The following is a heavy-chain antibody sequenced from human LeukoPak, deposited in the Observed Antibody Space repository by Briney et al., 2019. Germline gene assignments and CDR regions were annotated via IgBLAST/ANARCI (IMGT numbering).Heavy chain of an antibody. D-gene: IGHD2-2*01. CDR2: ISWNSGSI. Sequence: GGSLRLSCAASGFTFDDYAMHWARQAPGKGLEWVSGISWNSGSIGYADSVKGRFTISRDNAKNSLYLQMNSLRAEDTALYYCAKIQYCSSTSCRGEDDAFDIWGQGTIVTVSS. V-gene: IGHV3-9*01. CDR1: GFTFDDYA. J-gene: IGHJ3*02. CDR3: AKIQYCSSTSCRGEDDAFDI.